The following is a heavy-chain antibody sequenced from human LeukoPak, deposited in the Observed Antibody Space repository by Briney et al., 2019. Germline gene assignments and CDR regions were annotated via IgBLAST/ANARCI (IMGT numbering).Heavy chain of an antibody. D-gene: IGHD3-9*01. CDR1: GYTFTSYG. CDR3: ARRRYFDWLLPYYYYGMDV. CDR2: ISAYNGNT. V-gene: IGHV1-18*01. Sequence: EASVKVSCKASGYTFTSYGISWVRQAPGQGLEWMGWISAYNGNTNYAQKLQGRVAMTTDTSTSTAYMELRSLRSDDTAVYYCARRRYFDWLLPYYYYGMDVWGQGTTVTVSS. J-gene: IGHJ6*02.